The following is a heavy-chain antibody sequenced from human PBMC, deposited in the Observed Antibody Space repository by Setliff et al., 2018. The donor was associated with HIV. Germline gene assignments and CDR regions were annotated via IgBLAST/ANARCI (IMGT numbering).Heavy chain of an antibody. CDR1: GGSFSSSSYY. CDR3: TTSTVAGLFDY. D-gene: IGHD6-19*01. Sequence: SETLSLTCTVSGGSFSSSSYYWGWIRQPPGKDLEWIGEINHSGSTNYNPSLKSRVTISVDTSKTQFSLKLSPVIAADTAVYYCTTSTVAGLFDYWDQGAPVTV. V-gene: IGHV4-39*07. J-gene: IGHJ4*02. CDR2: INHSGST.